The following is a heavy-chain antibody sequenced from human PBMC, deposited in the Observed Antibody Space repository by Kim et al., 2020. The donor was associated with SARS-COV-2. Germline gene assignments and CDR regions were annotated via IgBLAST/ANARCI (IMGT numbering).Heavy chain of an antibody. D-gene: IGHD3-10*01. CDR3: AKKRRGHFGFDA. CDR2: MNPNSGNT. CDR1: GYTFSSYD. J-gene: IGHJ3*01. V-gene: IGHV1-8*01. Sequence: ASVKVSCKASGYTFSSYDINWVRQATGQGLEWLGWMNPNSGNTGYSQKFQGRVRMTSDTSIDTAYMELSSLRFDDTATYFCAKKRRGHFGFDALGRGTTVTVSS.